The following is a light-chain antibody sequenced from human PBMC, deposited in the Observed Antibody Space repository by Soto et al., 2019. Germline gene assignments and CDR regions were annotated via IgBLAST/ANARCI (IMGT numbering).Light chain of an antibody. CDR1: QSITSW. Sequence: DIQMTQSPSTLSASVGDRVTITCRASQSITSWLAWYQQKPGKAPKLLIYMASSLQSGVPIRFSGSGSGTEFTLTISSLQPDDFATYYCQQYNSYSYTFGQGTKLEIK. CDR3: QQYNSYSYT. J-gene: IGKJ2*01. CDR2: MAS. V-gene: IGKV1-5*03.